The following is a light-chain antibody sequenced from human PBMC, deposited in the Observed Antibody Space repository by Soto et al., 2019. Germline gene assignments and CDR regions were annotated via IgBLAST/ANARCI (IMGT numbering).Light chain of an antibody. Sequence: EIVLTQSPGTLSLSPGERATLSCRASQSVSNNYLAWYQHKPGQAPRLLIYGASNRATGIPDRFSGSGSETAFTLTISRLEPEDFAVYYCQQYGSSGTFGQGTKVEIK. J-gene: IGKJ1*01. CDR2: GAS. CDR1: QSVSNNY. V-gene: IGKV3-20*01. CDR3: QQYGSSGT.